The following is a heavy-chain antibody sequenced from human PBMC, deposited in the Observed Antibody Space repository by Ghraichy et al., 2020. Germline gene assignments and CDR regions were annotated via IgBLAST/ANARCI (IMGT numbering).Heavy chain of an antibody. CDR2: IKQDGSEK. V-gene: IGHV3-7*01. D-gene: IGHD4-17*01. CDR1: GFTFSSYW. Sequence: LSLTCAASGFTFSSYWMSWVRQAPGKGLEWVANIKQDGSEKYYVDSVKGRFTISRDNAKNSLYLQMNSLRAEDTAVYYCAREPLSPNDYGDYVQGYYYGMDVWGQGTTVTVSS. CDR3: AREPLSPNDYGDYVQGYYYGMDV. J-gene: IGHJ6*02.